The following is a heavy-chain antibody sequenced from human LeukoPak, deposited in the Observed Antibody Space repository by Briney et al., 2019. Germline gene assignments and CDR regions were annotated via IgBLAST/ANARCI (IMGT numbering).Heavy chain of an antibody. Sequence: SETLSLTCTVSGGSISSYYWTWIRQPPGKGLEWIGYISYTGSADYNPSLESRVTISADTSENQFSLRLTSVTAADTAVYYCARRGWHRAVDYWGRGTLVTVSS. CDR3: ARRGWHRAVDY. CDR2: ISYTGSA. CDR1: GGSISSYY. D-gene: IGHD2-15*01. J-gene: IGHJ4*02. V-gene: IGHV4-59*08.